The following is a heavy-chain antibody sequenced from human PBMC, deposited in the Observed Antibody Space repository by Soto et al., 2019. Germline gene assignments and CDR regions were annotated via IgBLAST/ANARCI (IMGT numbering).Heavy chain of an antibody. CDR1: GYTFTNYA. CDR2: VSTYNGNP. CDR3: ARDSQYSTDWQRFDS. Sequence: QVQLVQSGVEVKKPGASVKVSCKASGYTFTNYAISWVRQAPGRGLEWMGWVSTYNGNPNYAQIFQGRVTMTTDTSTGTAYMELRSLKSDDSAVYYCARDSQYSTDWQRFDSWGQGTLVTVSS. V-gene: IGHV1-18*01. J-gene: IGHJ4*02. D-gene: IGHD6-6*01.